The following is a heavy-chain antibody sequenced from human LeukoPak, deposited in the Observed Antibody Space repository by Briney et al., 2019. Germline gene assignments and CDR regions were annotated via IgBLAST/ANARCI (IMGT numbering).Heavy chain of an antibody. J-gene: IGHJ3*02. CDR3: ATIRLVAAGPGDDAFDI. CDR2: IGTAGDT. Sequence: GGSLRLSCAASGFTFSTYDMHWVRQPTGKGLEWVSAIGTAGDTYYPGSVKGRFTISRENAKNSLYLQMNSLGAGDTAVYYCATIRLVAAGPGDDAFDIWGQGTMVTVSS. CDR1: GFTFSTYD. V-gene: IGHV3-13*01. D-gene: IGHD6-6*01.